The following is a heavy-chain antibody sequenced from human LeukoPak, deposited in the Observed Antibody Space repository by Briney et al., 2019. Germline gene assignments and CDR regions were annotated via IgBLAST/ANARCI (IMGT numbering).Heavy chain of an antibody. D-gene: IGHD6-13*01. V-gene: IGHV3-13*01. CDR3: SRGGAPAGYAYDI. J-gene: IGHJ3*02. CDR1: GFTFRNFD. CDR2: IGTAGDT. Sequence: GGSLRLSCATSGFTFRNFDLHWVHQATGEGLEWVSAIGTAGDTYYPDSVKGRFTISRDNAKNSFYLQMNNLRVGDTAVYYCSRGGAPAGYAYDIWGHGTVVTVSS.